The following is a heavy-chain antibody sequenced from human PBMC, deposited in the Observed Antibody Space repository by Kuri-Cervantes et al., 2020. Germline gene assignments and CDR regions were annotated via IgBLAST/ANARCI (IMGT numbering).Heavy chain of an antibody. CDR1: GFTFSSYS. V-gene: IGHV3-21*01. D-gene: IGHD3-16*01. Sequence: ETLSLTCAASGFTFSSYSMNWVRQAPGKGLEWVSSISSSSSYIYYTDSVKGRFTISRDNAKNSLYLQMNSLRAEDTAVYYCARGLEDVWGSYPDYWGQGTLVTVSS. CDR2: ISSSSSYI. J-gene: IGHJ4*02. CDR3: ARGLEDVWGSYPDY.